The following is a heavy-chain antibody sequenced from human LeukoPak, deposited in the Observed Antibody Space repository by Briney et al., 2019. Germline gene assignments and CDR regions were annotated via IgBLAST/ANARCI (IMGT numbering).Heavy chain of an antibody. CDR2: IWYSGSA. CDR3: LKHAGGIILT. J-gene: IGHJ5*02. Sequence: SETLSLTCNVSGDSISGSDYYWGWISQPPGKGLEWIANIWYSGSAYYNPSLQSRVTITVDTSKNQFSLNVKSVTAADSAVYYCLKHAGGIILTWGQGTRATVSS. CDR1: GDSISGSDYY. V-gene: IGHV4-39*01. D-gene: IGHD1-1*01.